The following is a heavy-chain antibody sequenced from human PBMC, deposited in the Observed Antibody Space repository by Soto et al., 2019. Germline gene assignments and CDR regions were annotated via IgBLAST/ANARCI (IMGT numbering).Heavy chain of an antibody. D-gene: IGHD2-15*01. CDR3: ARLGSEGHQGAFDI. CDR1: GGSISSGGYY. V-gene: IGHV4-31*03. CDR2: IYYSGST. Sequence: SETLCLTCTVSGGSISSGGYYWSWIRQHPGKGLEWIGYIYYSGSTYYNPSLKSRVTISVDTSKNQFSLKLSSVTAADTAVYYCARLGSEGHQGAFDIWGQGTMVTVSS. J-gene: IGHJ3*02.